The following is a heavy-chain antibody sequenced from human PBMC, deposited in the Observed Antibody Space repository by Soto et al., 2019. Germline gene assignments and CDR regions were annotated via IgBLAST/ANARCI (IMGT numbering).Heavy chain of an antibody. CDR2: INPSRGSA. J-gene: IGHJ3*01. CDR3: ARPLIGNTIDL. V-gene: IGHV1-46*01. CDR1: GYTFFKYF. D-gene: IGHD1-7*01. Sequence: APVKGSCKKSGYTFFKYFIHWGGQAPGQRLEWIGIINPSRGSATYGPIFQGRVSLTTDMLTSTVYMELSSLRSEDTAIYYCARPLIGNTIDLWGQGTSVTVSS.